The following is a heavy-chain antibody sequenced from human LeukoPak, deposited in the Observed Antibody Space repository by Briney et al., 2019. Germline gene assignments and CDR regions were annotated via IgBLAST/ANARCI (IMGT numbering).Heavy chain of an antibody. D-gene: IGHD2-15*01. CDR3: ARERSYCSGGSCYENDY. CDR1: GFTFSNAW. J-gene: IGHJ4*02. V-gene: IGHV3-30-3*01. Sequence: GGSLRLSCAASGFTFSNAWMNWVRQAPGKGLEWVAVISYDGSNKYYADSVKGRFTISRDNSKNTLYLQMNSLRAEDTAVYYCARERSYCSGGSCYENDYWGQGTLVTVSS. CDR2: ISYDGSNK.